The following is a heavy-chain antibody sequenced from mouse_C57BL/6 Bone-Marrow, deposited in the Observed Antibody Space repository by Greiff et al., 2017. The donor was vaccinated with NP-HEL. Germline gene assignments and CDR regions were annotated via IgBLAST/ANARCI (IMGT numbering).Heavy chain of an antibody. CDR1: GYSITSGYY. Sequence: DVQLVESGPGLVKPSQSLSLTCSVTGYSITSGYYWNWIRQFPGNKLEWMGYISYDGSNNYNPTLKNLISITRDTSKNQFFLKLNSVTTEDTATYYCARVVYGNYVDYWGQGTTLTVSS. CDR3: ARVVYGNYVDY. V-gene: IGHV3-6*01. D-gene: IGHD2-1*01. J-gene: IGHJ2*01. CDR2: ISYDGSN.